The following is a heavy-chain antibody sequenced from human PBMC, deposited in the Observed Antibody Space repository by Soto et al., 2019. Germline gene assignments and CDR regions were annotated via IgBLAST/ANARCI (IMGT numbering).Heavy chain of an antibody. Sequence: GGSLRLSCAASGFTFDDYAMHWVRQAPGKGLEWVSGISWNSGSIGYADSVKGRFTISRDNAKNSLYLQMNSLRAEDTALYYCAKDIRDGYYDILTGYYFDYWGQGTLVTVSS. D-gene: IGHD3-9*01. J-gene: IGHJ4*02. V-gene: IGHV3-9*01. CDR2: ISWNSGSI. CDR1: GFTFDDYA. CDR3: AKDIRDGYYDILTGYYFDY.